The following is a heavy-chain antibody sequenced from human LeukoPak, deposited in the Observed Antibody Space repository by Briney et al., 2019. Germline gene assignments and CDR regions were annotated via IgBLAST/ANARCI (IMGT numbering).Heavy chain of an antibody. D-gene: IGHD3-3*01. V-gene: IGHV4-30-4*08. CDR3: ARLYYDFWSGSYYFAY. CDR2: IYYSGST. Sequence: SQTLSLTCTVSGGSISSGDYYWGWSRQPPGKGREWIVYIYYSGSTYYNPSLTSRVTISVDTSKNQFSLKLSSVTAADTAVYYCARLYYDFWSGSYYFAYWGQGTLVTVSS. CDR1: GGSISSGDYY. J-gene: IGHJ4*02.